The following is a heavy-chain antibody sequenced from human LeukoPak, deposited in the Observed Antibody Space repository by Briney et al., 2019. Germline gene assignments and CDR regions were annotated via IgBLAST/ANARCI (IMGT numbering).Heavy chain of an antibody. CDR2: ISSGSSAI. V-gene: IGHV3-21*01. CDR1: GFTFTTYS. D-gene: IGHD4-17*01. Sequence: PGGSLRLSCEASGFTFTTYSMTWVRQAPGKGLEWVSIISSGSSAIYSADALKGRFTISRDDAKDLLYLDMNSLRAEDTAVYYCARGHTAVTRHFDFWGQGTLVTVSS. CDR3: ARGHTAVTRHFDF. J-gene: IGHJ4*02.